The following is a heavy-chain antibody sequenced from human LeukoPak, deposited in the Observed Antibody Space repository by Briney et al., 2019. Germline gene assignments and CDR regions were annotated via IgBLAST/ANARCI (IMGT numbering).Heavy chain of an antibody. V-gene: IGHV3-23*01. D-gene: IGHD6-19*01. CDR1: GFTFSSFP. J-gene: IGHJ4*02. Sequence: PGGSLRLSCAASGFTFSSFPMSWVRQAPGKGLEWVSTVSDGGTRTYYADSVKGHFTISRDNSEDTVYLQMNSLRAEVTAVYYCAKDHGFLSSGWNPLFDYWGQGTLVTVSS. CDR3: AKDHGFLSSGWNPLFDY. CDR2: VSDGGTRT.